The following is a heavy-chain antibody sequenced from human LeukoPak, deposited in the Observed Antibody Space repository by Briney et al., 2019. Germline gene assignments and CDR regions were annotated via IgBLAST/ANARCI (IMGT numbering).Heavy chain of an antibody. V-gene: IGHV3-53*01. CDR3: ATARIAAARYFDL. CDR2: IYSGGST. Sequence: PGGSLRLSCAASGFTVSSNYMSWVRQAPGKGLEWVSVIYSGGSTYYADSVKGRFTISRDNSKNTLYLQMNSPRAEDTAVYYCATARIAAARYFDLWGRGTLVTVSS. D-gene: IGHD6-13*01. J-gene: IGHJ2*01. CDR1: GFTVSSNY.